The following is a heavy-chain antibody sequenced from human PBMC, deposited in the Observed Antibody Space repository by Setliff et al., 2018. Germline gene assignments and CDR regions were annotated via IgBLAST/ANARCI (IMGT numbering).Heavy chain of an antibody. CDR1: GGTFSSYG. CDR2: TIPMFGTT. V-gene: IGHV1-69*05. Sequence: SVKVSCKASGGTFSSYGISGVRQAPGQGLEWMGGTIPMFGTTNYARKFQGRVTIITDESTSTAYMQLSSLGSEDTAVYYCVREGVHSRSSTDYRYYMDVWGKGTTVTVSS. J-gene: IGHJ6*03. CDR3: VREGVHSRSSTDYRYYMDV. D-gene: IGHD6-6*01.